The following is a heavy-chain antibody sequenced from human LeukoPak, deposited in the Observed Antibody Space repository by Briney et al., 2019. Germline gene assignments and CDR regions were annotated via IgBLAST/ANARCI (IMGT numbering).Heavy chain of an antibody. V-gene: IGHV3-23*01. CDR1: GFTFSNYA. Sequence: GGSLRLSCAASGFTFSNYAMSWVRQAPGKGLAWVSIISGSGGTTYYGDSVKGRLTISRDNSKNTLFLQMNSLRAEDTAVYYCVKGLSDDLLTGTSKYWGQGTLVAVSS. J-gene: IGHJ4*02. CDR3: VKGLSDDLLTGTSKY. CDR2: ISGSGGTT. D-gene: IGHD3-9*01.